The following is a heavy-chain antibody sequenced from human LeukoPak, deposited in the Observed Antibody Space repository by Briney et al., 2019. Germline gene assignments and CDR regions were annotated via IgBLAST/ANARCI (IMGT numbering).Heavy chain of an antibody. CDR1: GFTFSSYA. V-gene: IGHV3-64*01. CDR3: ASPGAYY. Sequence: PGGSLSLSCAASGFTFSSYAMHWVRQAPGKRLEYVSAISSNGGSTYYANSVKGRFTISRDNSKNTLYLQMGSLRTEDMAVYYCASPGAYYWGQGTLVTVSS. CDR2: ISSNGGST. J-gene: IGHJ4*02.